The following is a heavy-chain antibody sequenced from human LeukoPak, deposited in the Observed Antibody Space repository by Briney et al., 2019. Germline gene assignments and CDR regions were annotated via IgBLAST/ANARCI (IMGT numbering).Heavy chain of an antibody. J-gene: IGHJ4*02. Sequence: PSETLSLTCAVYGGSFSGFYWSWIRQPPGKGLEWIGDINHSGGTNYIPSLKSRVTISVDTSKKQFSLKLTSVTAADTAVYYCAKDAYGSGSYWTPFDYWGQGTLVTVSS. D-gene: IGHD3-10*01. V-gene: IGHV4-34*01. CDR1: GGSFSGFY. CDR3: AKDAYGSGSYWTPFDY. CDR2: INHSGGT.